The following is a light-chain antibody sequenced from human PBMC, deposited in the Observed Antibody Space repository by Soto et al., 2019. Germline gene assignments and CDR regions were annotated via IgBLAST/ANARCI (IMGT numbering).Light chain of an antibody. CDR3: QQRGNRPPWT. Sequence: EIVLTQSPGTLSLSPGERATLSCRASQSVSSSYLAWYQQKPGQAPRLLIYGASSRATGIPDRFSGSGSETDFTLTISSLEPEDFAVYYCQQRGNRPPWTFGQGTKVDIK. V-gene: IGKV3D-20*02. J-gene: IGKJ1*01. CDR1: QSVSSSY. CDR2: GAS.